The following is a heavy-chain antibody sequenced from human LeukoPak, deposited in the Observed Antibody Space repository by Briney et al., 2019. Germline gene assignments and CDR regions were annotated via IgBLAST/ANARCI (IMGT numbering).Heavy chain of an antibody. V-gene: IGHV1-69*05. CDR2: IIPIFGTA. CDR3: ASLTACSGGSCYPYYYYMDV. J-gene: IGHJ6*03. Sequence: SSVKVSCKASGGTLSSYAISWVRQAPGQGLEWMGGIIPIFGTANYAQKFQGRVTITTDESTSTAYMELSSLRSEDTAVYYCASLTACSGGSCYPYYYYMDVWGKGTTVTVSS. CDR1: GGTLSSYA. D-gene: IGHD2-15*01.